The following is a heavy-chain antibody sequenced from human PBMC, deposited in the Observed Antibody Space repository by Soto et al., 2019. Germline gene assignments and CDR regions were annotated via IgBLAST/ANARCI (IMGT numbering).Heavy chain of an antibody. D-gene: IGHD3-22*01. CDR2: ISAYNGNT. V-gene: IGHV1-18*01. J-gene: IGHJ4*02. CDR3: ARADSSGYLNY. CDR1: GYTFTSYG. Sequence: ASVKVSCMASGYTFTSYGISWVLQAPGQGLEWMGWISAYNGNTNYAQKLQGRVTMTTDTSTSTAYMELRSLRSDDTAVYYCARADSSGYLNYWGQGTLVTVSS.